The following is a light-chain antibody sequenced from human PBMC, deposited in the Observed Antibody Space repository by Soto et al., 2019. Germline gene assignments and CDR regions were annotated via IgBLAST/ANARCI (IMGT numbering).Light chain of an antibody. CDR2: AAS. Sequence: DIQMTQSPSSLSASVGDRVTITCRASQSISSYLNWYQQKPGKAPKLLIYAASSLQSGVPSRFSGSGSGTDFTLTINSLQPEDFATYYCQQSYSNPWTFGQGTKVEIK. CDR1: QSISSY. CDR3: QQSYSNPWT. J-gene: IGKJ1*01. V-gene: IGKV1-39*01.